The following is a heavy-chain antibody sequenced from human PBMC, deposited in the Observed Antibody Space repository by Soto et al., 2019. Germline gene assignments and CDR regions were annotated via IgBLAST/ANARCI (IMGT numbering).Heavy chain of an antibody. Sequence: QVQLVQSGAEVQKPGSSVKVSCKASGGTFSSHTINWVRQAPGQGLEWMGRIITILGITNYAQRFQGRVTIIADKFTSTAYMELSSLRSEDTAVYYCAKDGARVDDYYCYDMDVWGQGTTVTVSS. V-gene: IGHV1-69*08. CDR2: IITILGIT. CDR1: GGTFSSHT. D-gene: IGHD3-3*01. J-gene: IGHJ6*02. CDR3: AKDGARVDDYYCYDMDV.